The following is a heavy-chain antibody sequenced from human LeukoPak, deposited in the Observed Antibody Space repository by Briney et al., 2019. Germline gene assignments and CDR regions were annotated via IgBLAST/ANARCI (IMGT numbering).Heavy chain of an antibody. V-gene: IGHV3-43D*04. D-gene: IGHD3-22*01. Sequence: GGSLRLSCAASGFTFDDYAMHWVRQAPGKGLEWVSLISWNGGRTYYRDSVKGRFTISRDNSKNSLYLQMNSLRPEDTALYYCAKGCDSSGHSHFHYWGQGTLVTVSS. CDR3: AKGCDSSGHSHFHY. J-gene: IGHJ4*02. CDR2: ISWNGGRT. CDR1: GFTFDDYA.